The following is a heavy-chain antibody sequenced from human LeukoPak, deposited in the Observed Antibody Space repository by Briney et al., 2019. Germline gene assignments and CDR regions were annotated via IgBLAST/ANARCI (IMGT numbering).Heavy chain of an antibody. V-gene: IGHV3-9*01. CDR3: ARTPPPKYSYGWGYYFDY. CDR1: GFTFDDYA. J-gene: IGHJ4*02. CDR2: ISWNSGSI. D-gene: IGHD5-18*01. Sequence: PGGSLRLSCAASGFTFDDYAMHWVRQAPGKGLEWASGISWNSGSIGYADSVKGRFTISRDNAKNTLYLQMNSLRAEDTAVYYCARTPPPKYSYGWGYYFDYWGQGTLVTVSS.